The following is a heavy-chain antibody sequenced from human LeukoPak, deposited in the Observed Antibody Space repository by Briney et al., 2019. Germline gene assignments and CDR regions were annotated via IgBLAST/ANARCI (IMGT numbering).Heavy chain of an antibody. D-gene: IGHD5-18*01. V-gene: IGHV3-21*01. Sequence: GGSLRLSCAASGFSFRSYTMNWVRQAPGKGLEWVSCISSSSTYIYYADSVKGRFTVSRDNAKSSLYLQMNSLRAEDTAVYYSARVYEGRGTAMAHYFYYYGMDVWGQGTTVTVSS. CDR2: ISSSSTYI. CDR1: GFSFRSYT. CDR3: ARVYEGRGTAMAHYFYYYGMDV. J-gene: IGHJ6*02.